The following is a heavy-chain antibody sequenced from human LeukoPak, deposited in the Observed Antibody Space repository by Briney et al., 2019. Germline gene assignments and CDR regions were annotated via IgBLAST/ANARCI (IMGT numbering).Heavy chain of an antibody. CDR1: GSSISSSSYY. CDR3: ARLPNYDDSSTDY. V-gene: IGHV4-39*01. CDR2: IYYSGST. J-gene: IGHJ4*02. Sequence: SETLSLTCTVSGSSISSSSYYWGWIRQPPGQGLEWIGSIYYSGSTYYNPSLKSRVTISVDTSKNQFSLKLSSVTAADTAVYYCARLPNYDDSSTDYWGQGTLVTVSS. D-gene: IGHD3-22*01.